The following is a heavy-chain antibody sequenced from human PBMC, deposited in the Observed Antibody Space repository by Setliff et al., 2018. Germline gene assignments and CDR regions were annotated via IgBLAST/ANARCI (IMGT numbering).Heavy chain of an antibody. CDR1: GGSISGAPIRSYY. CDR2: VYYSGTT. CDR3: ARGGTYRYFDY. Sequence: SETLSLTCTVSGGSISGAPIRSYYWSWIRQPPGKGLEFIGYVYYSGTTNYDPSLKSRVTISVDTSKNQFPLKLSSVTAADTAIYYCARGGTYRYFDYWGQGTLVTVSS. V-gene: IGHV4-61*01. J-gene: IGHJ4*02.